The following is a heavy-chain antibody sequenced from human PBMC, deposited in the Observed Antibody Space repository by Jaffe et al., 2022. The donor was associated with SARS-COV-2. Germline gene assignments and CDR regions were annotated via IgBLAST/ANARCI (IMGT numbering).Heavy chain of an antibody. Sequence: EVQLVQSGAEVKKPGESLKIFCKGSGYSFSNYWIGWVRQMPGKGLEWMGIIYPGDSDTRYSPSFQGQVIISADKSISTAYLQWSSLKASDTAMYYCARLNGADSSGRNYFHYWGQGTLVTVSS. CDR2: IYPGDSDT. D-gene: IGHD3-22*01. V-gene: IGHV5-51*01. CDR1: GYSFSNYW. J-gene: IGHJ4*02. CDR3: ARLNGADSSGRNYFHY.